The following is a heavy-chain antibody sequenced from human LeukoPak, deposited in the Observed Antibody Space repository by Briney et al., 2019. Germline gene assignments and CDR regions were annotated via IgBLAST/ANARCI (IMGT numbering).Heavy chain of an antibody. CDR3: ARQTGSGLFTLP. Sequence: SETLSLTCTVSGVSISSSNSYCGWIRQPPGKGLEWIGGIYYSGNTYYNASLKRRVTISIDTAENQFSLKLTSVTAADTAVYYCARQTGSGLFTLPGGQGTLVTVSS. CDR1: GVSISSSNSY. J-gene: IGHJ4*02. D-gene: IGHD3/OR15-3a*01. CDR2: IYYSGNT. V-gene: IGHV4-39*01.